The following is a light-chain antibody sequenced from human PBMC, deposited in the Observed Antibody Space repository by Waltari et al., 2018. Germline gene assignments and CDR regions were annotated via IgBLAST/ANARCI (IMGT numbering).Light chain of an antibody. CDR3: QQYNSYSDRA. J-gene: IGKJ1*01. CDR1: PTVRTF. Sequence: EIVLTQSPATLTLSPGDTATLSCRASPTVRTFLAWYKQKPGQAPRLLIFDASSRANGISPKFRGSGSGTDFPLTVNNLEPEDFAVYYCQQYNSYSDRAFGQGTKVEIK. CDR2: DAS. V-gene: IGKV3-11*01.